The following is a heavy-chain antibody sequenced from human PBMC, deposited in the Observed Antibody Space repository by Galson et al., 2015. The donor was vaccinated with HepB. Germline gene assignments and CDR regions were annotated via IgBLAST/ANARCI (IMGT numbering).Heavy chain of an antibody. CDR3: ARDVRYAFEM. CDR1: GYTFTRNG. D-gene: IGHD3-10*02. V-gene: IGHV1-18*01. J-gene: IGHJ3*02. CDR2: ISTNSGNT. Sequence: SVKVSCKASGYTFTRNGISWVRQAPGQGLEWMGWISTNSGNTYYAQKFQDRLIMTTGRSTSTAYMELRSLTSDDTAFYYCARDVRYAFEMWGQGTMVTVS.